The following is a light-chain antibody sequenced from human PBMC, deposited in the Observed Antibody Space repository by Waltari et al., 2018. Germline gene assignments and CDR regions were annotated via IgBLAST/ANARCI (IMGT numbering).Light chain of an antibody. J-gene: IGLJ2*01. CDR1: RSDVGAYNY. CDR3: SSYTSSNTLVV. CDR2: DVN. Sequence: QSALTQPASVSGSPGQSITISCTGTRSDVGAYNYVSWYQQHPGKAPKVMIYDVNSRPAGVSNRFSGSKSCNTASLTISGLQAEDEADYYCSSYTSSNTLVVFGGGTKLTVL. V-gene: IGLV2-14*01.